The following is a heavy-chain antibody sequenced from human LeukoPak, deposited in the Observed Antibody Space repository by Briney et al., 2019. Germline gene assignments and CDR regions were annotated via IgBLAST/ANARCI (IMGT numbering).Heavy chain of an antibody. CDR3: ARHGSSYSFDC. CDR2: ITYSGST. D-gene: IGHD6-13*01. J-gene: IGHJ4*02. Sequence: SETLPLTCTVSGGSISGYYWSWIRQPPGKGLEWIDYITYSGSTNYNPSLKSRVTMSVDTSKNQFPLRLSSVTAADTAVYYCARHGSSYSFDCWGQGILVTVSS. V-gene: IGHV4-59*08. CDR1: GGSISGYY.